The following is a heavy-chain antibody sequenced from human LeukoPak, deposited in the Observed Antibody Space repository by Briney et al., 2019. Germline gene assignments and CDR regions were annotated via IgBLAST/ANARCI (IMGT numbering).Heavy chain of an antibody. V-gene: IGHV3-15*01. J-gene: IGHJ6*02. CDR3: TTDRDGYYYYYGMDV. CDR1: GFTFSNAW. CDR2: TKSKTDGGTT. Sequence: GGSLRLSCAASGFTFSNAWMSWVRQAPGKGLEWVGRTKSKTDGGTTDYAAPVKGRFTISRDDSKNTLYLQMNSPKAEDAAVYYCTTDRDGYYYYYGMDVWGQGTTVTVSS. D-gene: IGHD2-21*02.